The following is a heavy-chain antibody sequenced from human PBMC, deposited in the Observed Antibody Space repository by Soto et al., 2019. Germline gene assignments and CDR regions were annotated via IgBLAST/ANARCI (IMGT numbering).Heavy chain of an antibody. CDR1: GFTFNAYW. V-gene: IGHV3-7*05. D-gene: IGHD6-6*01. J-gene: IGHJ3*02. Sequence: EVQLVESGGGLVQPGGSLRLSCAASGFTFNAYWMTWVRQAPGKGLEWVANINRDGTEKNYVDSVKGQFTVSRDNAKNSLHLQMYSLRAEDTAVYYCVRDRTEYGSYGSSYYDVFDIWGQGTKVTVSS. CDR2: INRDGTEK. CDR3: VRDRTEYGSYGSSYYDVFDI.